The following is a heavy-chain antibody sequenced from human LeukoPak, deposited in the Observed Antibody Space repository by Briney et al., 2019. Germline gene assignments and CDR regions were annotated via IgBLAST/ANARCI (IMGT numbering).Heavy chain of an antibody. CDR3: ARATGDTMVRGVKVFDY. D-gene: IGHD3-10*01. CDR1: GYTFTGYY. J-gene: IGHJ4*02. CDR2: INPNSGGT. Sequence: ASVKVSCKASGYTFTGYYMHWVRQAPGQGLEWMGWINPNSGGTNYAQKFQGRVTMTRNTSISTAHMELSRLRSDDTAVYYCARATGDTMVRGVKVFDYWGQGTLVTVSS. V-gene: IGHV1-2*02.